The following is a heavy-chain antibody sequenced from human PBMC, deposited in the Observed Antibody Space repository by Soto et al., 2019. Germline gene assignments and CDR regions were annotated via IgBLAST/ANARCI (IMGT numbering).Heavy chain of an antibody. CDR3: AKDSAQLLAHFDFDY. V-gene: IGHV3-30*18. Sequence: QVQLVESGGGVVQPGRSLRLSCAASGFTFSSYGMHWVRQAPGKGLEWVAVISYDGSNKYYADSVKGRFTISRDNSKNTLYLQMNSLRAEDTAVYYCAKDSAQLLAHFDFDYWGQGTLVTVSS. CDR1: GFTFSSYG. CDR2: ISYDGSNK. J-gene: IGHJ4*02. D-gene: IGHD6-19*01.